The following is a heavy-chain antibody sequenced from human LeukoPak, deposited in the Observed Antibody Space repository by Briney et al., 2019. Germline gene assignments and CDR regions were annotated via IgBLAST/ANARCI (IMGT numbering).Heavy chain of an antibody. J-gene: IGHJ4*02. Sequence: GGSLRLSCAASGFTFSSYEMNWVRQAPGKGLEWVSYISSSGSTIYYADSVKGRFTISRDNAKNSLYLQMNSLRAEDTAVYYCARTPLRLRLGELSPHSVGYFDYWGQGTLVTV. V-gene: IGHV3-48*03. CDR3: ARTPLRLRLGELSPHSVGYFDY. CDR1: GFTFSSYE. CDR2: ISSSGSTI. D-gene: IGHD3-16*02.